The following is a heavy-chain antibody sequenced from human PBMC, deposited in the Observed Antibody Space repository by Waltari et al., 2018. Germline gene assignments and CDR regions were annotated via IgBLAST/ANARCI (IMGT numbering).Heavy chain of an antibody. CDR3: ARGIQLWGRGSWYFDD. J-gene: IGHJ4*02. D-gene: IGHD5-18*01. V-gene: IGHV7-4-1*02. Sequence: QVQLVQSGSELKKPGASVKVSCKASGYIFTNYAMNWVRQAPGQWLEWRGWISTNTGTPTFAQGFTGRFVFSLDTSVSTAYLQISSLKAEDTAVYYCARGIQLWGRGSWYFDDWGQGTLVTVSS. CDR2: ISTNTGTP. CDR1: GYIFTNYA.